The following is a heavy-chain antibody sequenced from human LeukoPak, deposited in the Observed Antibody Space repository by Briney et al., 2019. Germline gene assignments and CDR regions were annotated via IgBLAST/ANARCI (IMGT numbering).Heavy chain of an antibody. CDR3: ARRTDGYSHP. V-gene: IGHV4-39*07. J-gene: IGHJ5*02. CDR2: ISYTGST. CDR1: GGSINRSNYY. Sequence: SETLSLTCTVPGGSINRSNYYWGWIRQPPGKGLEWIGSISYTGSTDYNPSLKSRVSISVDTSKNQFSLKLSSVTAADTAVSYCARRTDGYSHPWGQGTLVTVSS. D-gene: IGHD5-24*01.